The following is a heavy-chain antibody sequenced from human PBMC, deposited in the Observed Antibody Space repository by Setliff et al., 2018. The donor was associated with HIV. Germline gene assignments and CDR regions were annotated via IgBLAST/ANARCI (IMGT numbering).Heavy chain of an antibody. V-gene: IGHV4-59*01. CDR1: GGSITSYY. D-gene: IGHD2-2*01. Sequence: LSLTCTVSGGSITSYYWSWIRQPPGKGLDWIGYIYYSGRTNYNPSLKSRVTISLDTSKNQFSLKLRSVAAADTAVYYCARAPLGDIVVVPAHFDSWGQGTLVTVSS. CDR3: ARAPLGDIVVVPAHFDS. J-gene: IGHJ4*01. CDR2: IYYSGRT.